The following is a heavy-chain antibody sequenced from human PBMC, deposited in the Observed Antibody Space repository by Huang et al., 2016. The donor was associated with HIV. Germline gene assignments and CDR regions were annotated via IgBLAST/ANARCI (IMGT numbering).Heavy chain of an antibody. CDR2: VYQSGST. V-gene: IGHV4-39*01. Sequence: QLQLQESGPGQVKPSETLSLTCTVSGDFISSTSYYWGWIRQSPGKGLEWVGGVYQSGSTNYNPSLKSRVTLSVDTSRNQFSLRLNSVTAADTAVYYCASQHIGAAATWFWGRGTQVAVSS. J-gene: IGHJ4*02. D-gene: IGHD6-13*01. CDR3: ASQHIGAAATWF. CDR1: GDFISSTSYY.